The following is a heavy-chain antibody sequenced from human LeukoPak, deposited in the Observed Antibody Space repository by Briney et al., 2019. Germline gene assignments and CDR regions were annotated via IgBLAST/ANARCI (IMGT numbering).Heavy chain of an antibody. V-gene: IGHV4-34*01. CDR3: ARGLSYYFDSSGYSLAY. J-gene: IGHJ4*02. Sequence: PSETLSLTCAVYGGSFSGYYWSWIRQPPRKGLEWIGEINHSGSTTYNPSLKSQVSISIDTSKNQFSLKLRSVTAADTAVYYCARGLSYYFDSSGYSLAYWGQGTLVTVSS. CDR2: INHSGST. CDR1: GGSFSGYY. D-gene: IGHD3-22*01.